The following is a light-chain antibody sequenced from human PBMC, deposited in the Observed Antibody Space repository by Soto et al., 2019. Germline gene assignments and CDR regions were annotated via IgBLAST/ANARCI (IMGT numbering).Light chain of an antibody. CDR3: HQYNSYHT. V-gene: IGKV1-5*01. J-gene: IGKJ4*01. CDR1: QSISSW. CDR2: DAS. Sequence: DIQMTQSPSILSAIVGDRVTITGRASQSISSWLAWYQQKPGKAPKLLIYDASTLESGVPSRFSGSGSGTEFTLTISSLQPDDFATYYCHQYNSYHTFGGGTKVDIK.